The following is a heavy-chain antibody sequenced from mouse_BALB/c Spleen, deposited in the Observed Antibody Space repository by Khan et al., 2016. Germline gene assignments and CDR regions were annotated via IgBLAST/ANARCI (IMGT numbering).Heavy chain of an antibody. CDR2: IDPANGNT. Sequence: VQLKESGAELVKPGASVKLSCTASGFNIKDTYMHWVKQRPEQGLEWIGRIDPANGNTKYDPKFQGKATITADTSSNTAYLQLSSLTSEDTAVYYCARLLLWLNYFDYWGQGTTLTVSS. CDR3: ARLLLWLNYFDY. J-gene: IGHJ2*01. D-gene: IGHD2-2*01. V-gene: IGHV14-3*02. CDR1: GFNIKDTY.